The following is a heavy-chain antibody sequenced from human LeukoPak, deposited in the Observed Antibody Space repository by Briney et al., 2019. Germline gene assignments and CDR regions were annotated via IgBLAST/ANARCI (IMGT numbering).Heavy chain of an antibody. CDR2: IKQDGSEK. Sequence: GGSLRLPCAASGFTFSSYWMSWVRQAPGKGLEWVANIKQDGSEKYYVDSVKGRFTISRDNAKNSLYLQMNSLRAEDTAVYYCARDPIYGDYWYFDLWGRGTLVTVSS. CDR1: GFTFSSYW. CDR3: ARDPIYGDYWYFDL. J-gene: IGHJ2*01. D-gene: IGHD4-17*01. V-gene: IGHV3-7*01.